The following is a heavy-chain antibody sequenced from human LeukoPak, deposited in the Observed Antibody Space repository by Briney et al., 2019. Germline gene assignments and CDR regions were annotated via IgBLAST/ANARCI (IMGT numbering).Heavy chain of an antibody. J-gene: IGHJ4*02. Sequence: SETLSLTCTVSGYSISSGYYWGWIRQPPGKGLEWIGSIYHSGSTYYNPSLKSRVTISVDTSKNQFSLKLSSVTAADTAVYYCARVGYGGNSYFDYWGQGTLVTVSS. CDR1: GYSISSGYY. V-gene: IGHV4-38-2*02. CDR2: IYHSGST. CDR3: ARVGYGGNSYFDY. D-gene: IGHD4-23*01.